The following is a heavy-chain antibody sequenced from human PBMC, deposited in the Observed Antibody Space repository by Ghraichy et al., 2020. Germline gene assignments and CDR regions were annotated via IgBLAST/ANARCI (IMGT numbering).Heavy chain of an antibody. V-gene: IGHV1-8*01. D-gene: IGHD3-22*01. CDR2: MNPNSGNT. CDR3: ARGGYYYDSSGYYYVSYFDY. CDR1: GYTFTSYD. Sequence: ASVKVSCKASGYTFTSYDINWVRQATGQGLKWMGWMNPNSGNTGYAQKFQGRVTMTRNTSISTAYMELSSLRSEDTAVYYCARGGYYYDSSGYYYVSYFDYWGQGTLVTVSS. J-gene: IGHJ4*02.